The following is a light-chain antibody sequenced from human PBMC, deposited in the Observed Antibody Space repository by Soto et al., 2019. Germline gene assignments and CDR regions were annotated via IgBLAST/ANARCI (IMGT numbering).Light chain of an antibody. CDR2: VGTGGIVG. CDR1: SGYSNYK. Sequence: QPVLTQQPSASASLGASVTLTCTLSSGYSNYKVDWYQQRPGKGPRFVMRVGTGGIVGSKGDGSPDRFSVLGSGLNRYLTIKNIQEEDESDYHCGADHGSGSNFVVVFGGGTKLTVL. CDR3: GADHGSGSNFVVV. V-gene: IGLV9-49*01. J-gene: IGLJ2*01.